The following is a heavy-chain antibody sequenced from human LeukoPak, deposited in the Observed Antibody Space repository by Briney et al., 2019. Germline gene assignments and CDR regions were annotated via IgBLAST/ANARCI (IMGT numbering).Heavy chain of an antibody. J-gene: IGHJ4*02. D-gene: IGHD3-3*01. Sequence: SVKVSCKASGGTFSSYAISWVRQAPGQGLEWMGGIIPIFGTANYAQKLQGRVTMTTDTSTSTAYMELRSLRSDDTAVYYCAFLEWDHDYWGQGTLVAVSS. V-gene: IGHV1-69*05. CDR2: IIPIFGTA. CDR3: AFLEWDHDY. CDR1: GGTFSSYA.